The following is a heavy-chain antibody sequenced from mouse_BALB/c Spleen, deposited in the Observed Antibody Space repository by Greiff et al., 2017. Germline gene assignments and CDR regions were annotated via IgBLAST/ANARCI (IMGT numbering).Heavy chain of an antibody. J-gene: IGHJ4*01. CDR3: ARWDSSGYD. Sequence: EVKVEESGGGLVKPGGSLKLSCAASGFTFSDYYMYWVRQTPEKRLEWVATISDGGSYTYYPDSVKGRFTISRDNAKNNLYLQMSSLKSEDTAMYYCARWDSSGYDWGQGTSVTVSS. CDR2: ISDGGSYT. CDR1: GFTFSDYY. D-gene: IGHD3-2*01. V-gene: IGHV5-4*02.